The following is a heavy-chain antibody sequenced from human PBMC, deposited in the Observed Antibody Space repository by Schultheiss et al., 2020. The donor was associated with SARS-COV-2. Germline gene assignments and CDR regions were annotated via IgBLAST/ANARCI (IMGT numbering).Heavy chain of an antibody. D-gene: IGHD6-13*01. CDR1: GFTFSSYS. Sequence: GESLKISCAASGFTFSSYSMNWVRQAPGKGLEWVSSISSSSSYIYYADSVKGRFTISRDNAKNSLYLQMNSLRAEDTAVYYCARDVWQQLVARNWFDPWGQGTLVTVSS. V-gene: IGHV3-21*01. CDR2: ISSSSSYI. CDR3: ARDVWQQLVARNWFDP. J-gene: IGHJ5*02.